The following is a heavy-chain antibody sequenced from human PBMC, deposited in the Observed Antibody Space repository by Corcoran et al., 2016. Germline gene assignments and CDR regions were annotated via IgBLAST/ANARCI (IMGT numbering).Heavy chain of an antibody. CDR2: INPSGGST. CDR1: GYTFTSYY. Sequence: QVQLVQSGAEVKKPGASVKVSCKASGYTFTSYYMHWVRQAPGQGLEWMGIINPSGGSTSYAQKFQGRVTMTRDTSTSTVYMELSSLRSEDTAVYYCARDLLSSGMEDYYYYYGMDVWGQGTTVTVSS. D-gene: IGHD6-19*01. J-gene: IGHJ6*02. CDR3: ARDLLSSGMEDYYYYYGMDV. V-gene: IGHV1-46*01.